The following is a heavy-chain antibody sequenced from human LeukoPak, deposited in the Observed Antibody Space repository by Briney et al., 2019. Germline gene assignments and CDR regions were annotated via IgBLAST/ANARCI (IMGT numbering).Heavy chain of an antibody. CDR2: IYYSGST. J-gene: IGHJ6*03. D-gene: IGHD2-15*01. Sequence: SETLSLTCTVSGGSISSYYWSWIRQPPGKGLEWIGYIYYSGSTYYNPSLKSRVTISVDTSKNQFSLKLSSVTAADTAVYYCASARRIDIVVVVAATTDYYYMDVWGKGTTVTVSS. CDR1: GGSISSYY. V-gene: IGHV4-59*08. CDR3: ASARRIDIVVVVAATTDYYYMDV.